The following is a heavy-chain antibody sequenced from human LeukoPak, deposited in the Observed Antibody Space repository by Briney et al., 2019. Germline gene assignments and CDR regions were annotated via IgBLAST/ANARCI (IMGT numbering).Heavy chain of an antibody. D-gene: IGHD2-15*01. CDR2: IYYSGNT. Sequence: SETLSLTCTVSGVSISSSNSYWGWIRQPPGKGLEWIGSIYYSGNTYYNASLKSQVSISIDTSKNQFSLKLTSVTAADTAVYYCARNSCPSGSCYDNRGYFDYWGQGTLVTVSS. V-gene: IGHV4-39*01. J-gene: IGHJ4*02. CDR1: GVSISSSNSY. CDR3: ARNSCPSGSCYDNRGYFDY.